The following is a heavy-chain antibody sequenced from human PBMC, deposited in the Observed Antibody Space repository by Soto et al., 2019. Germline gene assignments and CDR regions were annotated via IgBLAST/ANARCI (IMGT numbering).Heavy chain of an antibody. CDR3: ASTIHYYDSSGYYNDY. CDR1: GFTVSSNY. D-gene: IGHD3-22*01. Sequence: EVQLVETGGGLIQPGGSLRLSCAASGFTVSSNYMSWVRQAPGKGLEWVSVIYSGGSTYYADSVKGRFTISRDNSKNTLYLQMNSLRAEDTVVYYCASTIHYYDSSGYYNDYWGQGTLVTVSS. CDR2: IYSGGST. J-gene: IGHJ4*02. V-gene: IGHV3-53*02.